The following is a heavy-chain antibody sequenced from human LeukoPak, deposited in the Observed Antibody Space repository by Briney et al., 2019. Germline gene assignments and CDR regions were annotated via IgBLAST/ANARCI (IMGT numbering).Heavy chain of an antibody. CDR1: GFTFSSYA. J-gene: IGHJ6*03. D-gene: IGHD6-6*01. Sequence: GGSLRLSCAASGFTFSSYAMHWVRQAPGKGLEWVAVISYDGSNKYYADSVKGRFTISRDNSKNTLYLQMNSLRAEDTAVYYCARGIIHRQLSDDAYYYYMDVWGKGTTVTVSS. CDR3: ARGIIHRQLSDDAYYYYMDV. V-gene: IGHV3-30-3*01. CDR2: ISYDGSNK.